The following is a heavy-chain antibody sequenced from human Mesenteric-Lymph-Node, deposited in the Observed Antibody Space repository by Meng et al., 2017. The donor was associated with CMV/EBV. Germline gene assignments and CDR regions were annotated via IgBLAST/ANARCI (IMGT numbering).Heavy chain of an antibody. J-gene: IGHJ5*02. CDR2: IYSGGST. V-gene: IGHV3-53*01. Sequence: GESLKISCAASGFTVSSNYMSWVRQAPGKGLEWVSVIYSGGSTYYADSVKGRFTISRDNSKNTLYLQMNSLRAEDTAVYYCARVIVGATTNWFDPWGQGTLVTVSS. CDR3: ARVIVGATTNWFDP. CDR1: GFTVSSNY. D-gene: IGHD1-26*01.